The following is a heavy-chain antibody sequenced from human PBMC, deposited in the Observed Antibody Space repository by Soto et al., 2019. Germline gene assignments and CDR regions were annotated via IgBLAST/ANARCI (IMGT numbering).Heavy chain of an antibody. CDR1: GFTFSSYW. J-gene: IGHJ6*02. Sequence: GSLRLSCAASGFTFSSYWMHWVRQAPGKGLVWVSRINSDGRSTSYADSVKGRFTISRDNAKNTLYLQMNSLRAEETAVYYCARVHITMVRGILIPSSCMDFWGQGLTGTVS. V-gene: IGHV3-74*01. CDR2: INSDGRST. D-gene: IGHD3-10*01. CDR3: ARVHITMVRGILIPSSCMDF.